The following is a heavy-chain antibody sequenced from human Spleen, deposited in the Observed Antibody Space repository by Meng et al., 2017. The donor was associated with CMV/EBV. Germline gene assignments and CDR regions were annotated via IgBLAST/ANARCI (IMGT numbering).Heavy chain of an antibody. V-gene: IGHV3-23*03. CDR3: AKDLHAAGLGGPSYGMDV. CDR2: IYSGGSST. D-gene: IGHD6-13*01. Sequence: GESLKISCAASGFTFSSYAVSWVRQAPGKGLEWVSVIYSGGSSTYYADSVKGRFTISRDNSKNTLYLQMNSLRAEDTAVYYCAKDLHAAGLGGPSYGMDVWGQGTTVTVSS. CDR1: GFTFSSYA. J-gene: IGHJ6*02.